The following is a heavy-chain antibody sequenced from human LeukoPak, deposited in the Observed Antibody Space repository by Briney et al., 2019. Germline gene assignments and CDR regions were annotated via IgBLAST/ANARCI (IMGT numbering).Heavy chain of an antibody. CDR3: AKELVWFGELLGYFDY. D-gene: IGHD3-10*01. Sequence: GGSLRLSCAASGFTFSSYGMHWVRQAPGKGLERVAVISYDGSNKYYADSVKGRFTISRDNSKNTLYLQMNSLRAEDTAVYYCAKELVWFGELLGYFDYWGQGTLVTVSS. CDR2: ISYDGSNK. CDR1: GFTFSSYG. V-gene: IGHV3-30*18. J-gene: IGHJ4*02.